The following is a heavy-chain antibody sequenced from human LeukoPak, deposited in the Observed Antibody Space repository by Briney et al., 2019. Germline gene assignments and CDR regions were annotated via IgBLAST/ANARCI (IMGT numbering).Heavy chain of an antibody. Sequence: GGSLRLSCGASGFTFSDYYMNWIRQAPGKGLEWVSYISSSGRTIYYADSVKGRFTISRDNAKNSLYLHMNSLRAEDTAVYYCARDYYGSGRVYYYYYGMDVWGQGTTVTVSS. CDR2: ISSSGRTI. CDR3: ARDYYGSGRVYYYYYGMDV. CDR1: GFTFSDYY. V-gene: IGHV3-11*01. D-gene: IGHD3-10*01. J-gene: IGHJ6*02.